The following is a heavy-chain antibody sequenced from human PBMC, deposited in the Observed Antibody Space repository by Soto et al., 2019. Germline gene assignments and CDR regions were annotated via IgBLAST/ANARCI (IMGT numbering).Heavy chain of an antibody. J-gene: IGHJ4*02. CDR2: IYFTGTS. CDR1: GGSLSSGSFF. D-gene: IGHD6-19*01. Sequence: SETLSLTCTVSGGSLSSGSFFWGWIRQPPGKGLEWIGHIYFTGTSSYSPSLKSRVTMFVDTSKNIFSLRLTSVTAADTAVYYCVRREAVAGSQFDFWGQGTLVT. V-gene: IGHV4-39*02. CDR3: VRREAVAGSQFDF.